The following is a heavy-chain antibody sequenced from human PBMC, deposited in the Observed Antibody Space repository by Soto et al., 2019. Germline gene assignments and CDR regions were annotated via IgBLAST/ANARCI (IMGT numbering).Heavy chain of an antibody. V-gene: IGHV3-30-3*01. J-gene: IGHJ4*02. Sequence: QVQLVESGGGVVQPGRSLRLSCAASGFSFSSCAMHWVRQPPGKWLEWVAVITYDGGSIYYADAVKGRFTISRDNSKNTLYLQMNSLRTEDTAVYYCAAELGNSGYDGHDYWGQGTLVTVSS. CDR1: GFSFSSCA. D-gene: IGHD5-12*01. CDR3: AAELGNSGYDGHDY. CDR2: ITYDGGSI.